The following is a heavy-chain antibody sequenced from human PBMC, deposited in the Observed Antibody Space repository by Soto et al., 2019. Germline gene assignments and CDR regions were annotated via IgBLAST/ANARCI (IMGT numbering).Heavy chain of an antibody. Sequence: PGESLKISCEGSGYSFASYWISWVRQMPGIGLEWMGRIDPSDSYTNYNPSFRGHVTISADKSINTAYLQWSRLGASDTAIYYCTRRYYDSSGYIGMDVWGQGTTVTVSS. J-gene: IGHJ6*02. CDR1: GYSFASYW. D-gene: IGHD3-22*01. CDR2: IDPSDSYT. V-gene: IGHV5-10-1*01. CDR3: TRRYYDSSGYIGMDV.